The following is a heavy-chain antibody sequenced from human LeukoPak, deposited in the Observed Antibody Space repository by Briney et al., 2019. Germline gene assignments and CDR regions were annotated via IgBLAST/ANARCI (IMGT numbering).Heavy chain of an antibody. D-gene: IGHD6-13*01. CDR2: INPSVGST. J-gene: IGHJ3*02. CDR1: GYTSTSYY. Sequence: ASVKVSCKASGYTSTSYYMHWVRQAPGQGLEWMGIINPSVGSTSYAQKFQGRVTITRDTSTSTVYTELSSLRSEDTAVYCCATPSSWYLYGAFDIWGQGTMVTVSS. V-gene: IGHV1-46*01. CDR3: ATPSSWYLYGAFDI.